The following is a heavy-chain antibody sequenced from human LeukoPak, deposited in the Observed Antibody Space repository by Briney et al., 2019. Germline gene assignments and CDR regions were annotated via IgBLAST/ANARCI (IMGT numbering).Heavy chain of an antibody. D-gene: IGHD6-25*01. V-gene: IGHV4-61*02. CDR1: GGSISSGSYY. CDR3: ARDTAAADAFDI. CDR2: IYTSGST. J-gene: IGHJ3*02. Sequence: PSETLSLTCTVSGGSISSGSYYWSWIRQPAGKGLEWIGRIYTSGSTNYNPSLKSRVTISVDTSKNQFSLKLSSVTAADTAVYYCARDTAAADAFDIWGQGTMVPVSS.